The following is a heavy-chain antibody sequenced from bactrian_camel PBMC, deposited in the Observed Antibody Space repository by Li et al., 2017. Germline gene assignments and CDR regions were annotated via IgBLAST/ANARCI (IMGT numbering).Heavy chain of an antibody. Sequence: VQLVESGGGSVQAGGSLRLSCAPSGDDYNTNYMVVAWFRQGPGKEREGIAAIYTAGDNAYSADSVKGRFTISQDYPKSTVYLEMNSLEPEDTAMYYCAATPNYEQRCSLSGTYNYWGQGTQVTVS. J-gene: IGHJ4*01. V-gene: IGHV3S40*01. CDR3: AATPNYEQRCSLSGTYNY. CDR1: GDDYNTNY. CDR2: IYTAGDNA. D-gene: IGHD4*01.